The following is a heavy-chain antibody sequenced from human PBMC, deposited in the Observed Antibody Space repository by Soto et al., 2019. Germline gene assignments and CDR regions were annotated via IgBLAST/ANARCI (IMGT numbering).Heavy chain of an antibody. Sequence: PGESLKISCKGSGYSFTSYWIGWVGQVPRKGMEWMGIIYPGDSDTRYSPSFPGEVTISADNSIRTAYMEWSSLKASGTAMHYCATHALDNAYYMDVWGQGTLVTVSS. V-gene: IGHV5-51*01. CDR3: ATHALDNAYYMDV. CDR2: IYPGDSDT. D-gene: IGHD1-1*01. J-gene: IGHJ6*03. CDR1: GYSFTSYW.